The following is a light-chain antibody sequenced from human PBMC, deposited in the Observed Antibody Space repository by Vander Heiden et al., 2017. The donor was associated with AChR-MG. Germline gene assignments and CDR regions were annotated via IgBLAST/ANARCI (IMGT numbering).Light chain of an antibody. CDR1: QSISGY. Sequence: DIQMTQSPSLLPAAVGDRVTITCRASQSISGYLNWIQHKPGTAPKLLIYNASFLKNGVPSRFSGSGSGTDFTLSISSLQPEDYATYYCHQTDSTSWTFDRGTTVEVK. V-gene: IGKV1-39*01. CDR3: HQTDSTSWT. J-gene: IGKJ1*01. CDR2: NAS.